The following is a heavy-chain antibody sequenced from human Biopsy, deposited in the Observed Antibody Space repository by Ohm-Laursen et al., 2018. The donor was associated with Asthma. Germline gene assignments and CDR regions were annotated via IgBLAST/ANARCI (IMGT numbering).Heavy chain of an antibody. J-gene: IGHJ4*02. D-gene: IGHD3-22*01. CDR3: ARLNYYDSSGKYLDS. CDR2: IIPIFGTA. Sequence: SVKVSCKASGGTFSSYAISWVRQAPGQGLEWTGGIIPIFGTANYAQKFQGRVTITADESTSTAYMELSSLRSEDTAVYYCARLNYYDSSGKYLDSWGQGTLVTVSS. CDR1: GGTFSSYA. V-gene: IGHV1-69*13.